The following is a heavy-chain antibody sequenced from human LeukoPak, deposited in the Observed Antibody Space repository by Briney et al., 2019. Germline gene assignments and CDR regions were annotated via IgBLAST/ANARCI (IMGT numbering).Heavy chain of an antibody. CDR1: GFTFYSYN. J-gene: IGHJ3*02. CDR2: ISTSSSYI. CDR3: ARDSNFHSDYYYDVFDI. V-gene: IGHV3-21*01. Sequence: GGSLRLSCAASGFTFYSYNMNWVRQAPGKGLEWVSSISTSSSYIYYADSVKGRFTISRDNAKNSLYLQMNSLRAEDTATYYCARDSNFHSDYYYDVFDIWGQGTVVTVSS. D-gene: IGHD2-21*02.